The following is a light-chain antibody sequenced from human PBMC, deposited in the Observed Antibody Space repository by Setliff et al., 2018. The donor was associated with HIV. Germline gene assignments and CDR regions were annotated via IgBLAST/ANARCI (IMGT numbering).Light chain of an antibody. CDR3: CSYAGNYVFV. CDR2: EVN. J-gene: IGLJ1*01. Sequence: QSVLTQPASVSGSPGQSITISCTGTSSDIGSYNLVSWYQQHPGRAPKLIIYEVNKRPSEVSARFSASKSGNTASLTISELQADDEADYYCCSYAGNYVFVFGGGTKVTVL. CDR1: SSDIGSYNL. V-gene: IGLV2-23*02.